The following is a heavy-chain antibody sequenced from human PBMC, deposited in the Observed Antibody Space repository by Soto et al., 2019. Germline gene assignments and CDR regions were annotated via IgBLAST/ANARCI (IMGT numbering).Heavy chain of an antibody. V-gene: IGHV3-30*18. CDR1: GFTFSSYG. J-gene: IGHJ6*02. CDR2: ISYDGSNK. D-gene: IGHD6-13*01. CDR3: AKAGVSSWPSYYYGMDV. Sequence: QVQLVESGGGVVQPGRSLRLSCAASGFTFSSYGMHWVRQAPGKGLEWVAVISYDGSNKYYADSVKGRFTISRDNSKNTLYLQMNSLRAEDTAVYYCAKAGVSSWPSYYYGMDVWGQGTTVTVSS.